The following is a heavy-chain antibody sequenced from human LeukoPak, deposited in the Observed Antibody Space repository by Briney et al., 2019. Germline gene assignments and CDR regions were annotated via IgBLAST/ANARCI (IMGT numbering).Heavy chain of an antibody. CDR1: GGSISGGY. Sequence: SETLSLTCTVSGGSISGGYWSWIRQPPGRGLEWIGYVYTSGSTNYNPSLKSRVTISVDTSKSQFALKLSSVTAADTAVHYCAKSYFDYSTYYSYYFNLWGQGALVTVSS. CDR2: VYTSGST. V-gene: IGHV4-4*09. CDR3: AKSYFDYSTYYSYYFNL. J-gene: IGHJ4*02. D-gene: IGHD4-11*01.